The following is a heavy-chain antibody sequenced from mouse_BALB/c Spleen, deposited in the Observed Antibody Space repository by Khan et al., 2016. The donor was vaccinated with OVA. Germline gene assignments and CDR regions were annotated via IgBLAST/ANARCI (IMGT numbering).Heavy chain of an antibody. D-gene: IGHD2-12*01. CDR1: GFSFSSYT. CDR3: ARPSTTEYDYGMDY. CDR2: ISHSGSSA. J-gene: IGHJ4*01. Sequence: EVQLQESGGGLVQPGGSLKLSCAASGFSFSSYTMSWVRQTPDKRLEWVAFISHSGSSAYYPDTVKGRFTSSRDNAKNTLYLKMSSLKSEDTDIYYSARPSTTEYDYGMDYWGQGTSVTVSS. V-gene: IGHV5-12-2*01.